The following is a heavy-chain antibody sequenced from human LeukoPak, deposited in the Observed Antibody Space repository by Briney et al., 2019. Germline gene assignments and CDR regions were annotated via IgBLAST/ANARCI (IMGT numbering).Heavy chain of an antibody. CDR1: GFTFSSYS. CDR3: ARDPSLLVDTAMAYDY. CDR2: ISSSSSYI. Sequence: GGSLRLSCAASGFTFSSYSTNWVRQAPGKGLEWVSSISSSSSYIYYADSVKGRFTISRDNAKNSLYLQMNSLRAEDTAVYYCARDPSLLVDTAMAYDYWGQGTLVTVSS. D-gene: IGHD5-18*01. J-gene: IGHJ4*02. V-gene: IGHV3-21*01.